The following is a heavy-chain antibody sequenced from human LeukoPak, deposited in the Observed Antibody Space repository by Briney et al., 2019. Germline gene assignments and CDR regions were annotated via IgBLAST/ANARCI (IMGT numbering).Heavy chain of an antibody. CDR2: IYYSGDT. V-gene: IGHV4-59*01. Sequence: SETLSLTCSVSGGSISSYYWSWIRQSPGGGLEWIGYIYYSGDTAYNPSLRSRVTLSVDTSKNQFSLQLRSVTTADTAVYYCVRGPYGASISKWFDPWGQGTQVIVPP. D-gene: IGHD4/OR15-4a*01. CDR3: VRGPYGASISKWFDP. J-gene: IGHJ5*02. CDR1: GGSISSYY.